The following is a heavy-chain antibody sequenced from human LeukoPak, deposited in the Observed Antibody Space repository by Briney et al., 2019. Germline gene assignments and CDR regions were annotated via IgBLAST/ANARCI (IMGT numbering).Heavy chain of an antibody. Sequence: ASVTVSFTFSGYTLTELSMHWVRQAPGKGHGWMGGFDPEDGETIYAQKFQGRVTMTEDTSTDTAYMELSSLRSEDTAVYYCATDGKWDPALDYWGQGTLVTVSS. CDR2: FDPEDGET. V-gene: IGHV1-24*01. CDR3: ATDGKWDPALDY. J-gene: IGHJ4*02. CDR1: GYTLTELS. D-gene: IGHD1-26*01.